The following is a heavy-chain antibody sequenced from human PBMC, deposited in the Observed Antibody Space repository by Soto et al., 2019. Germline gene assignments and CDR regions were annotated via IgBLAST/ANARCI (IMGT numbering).Heavy chain of an antibody. J-gene: IGHJ6*02. CDR3: AREGRSSSPYYYYGMDV. CDR1: GYTFTGYY. Sequence: ASLKVSCKASGYTFTGYYTHWVRQAPGQGLEWMGWINPNSGGTNYAQKFQGWVTMTRDTSISTAYMELSRLRSDDTAVYYCAREGRSSSPYYYYGMDVWGQGTTVTVSS. D-gene: IGHD6-6*01. CDR2: INPNSGGT. V-gene: IGHV1-2*04.